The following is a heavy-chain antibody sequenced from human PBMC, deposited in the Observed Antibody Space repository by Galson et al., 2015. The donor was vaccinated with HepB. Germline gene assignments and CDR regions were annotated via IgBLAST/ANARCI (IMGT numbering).Heavy chain of an antibody. Sequence: SLRLSCAASGFTFSSYAMHWVRQAPGKGLEWVAVISYDGSNKYFADSVKGRFTISRDNSKNTLYLQMNSLRAEDTAVYYCARDVVEMTYYFDYWGQGTLVTVSS. J-gene: IGHJ4*02. V-gene: IGHV3-30-3*01. CDR1: GFTFSSYA. D-gene: IGHD5-24*01. CDR2: ISYDGSNK. CDR3: ARDVVEMTYYFDY.